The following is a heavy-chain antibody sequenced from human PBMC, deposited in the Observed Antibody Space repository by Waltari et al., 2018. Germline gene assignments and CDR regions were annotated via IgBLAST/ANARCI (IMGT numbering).Heavy chain of an antibody. CDR2: IYTSGIT. J-gene: IGHJ4*02. CDR1: GGSISSGSYY. V-gene: IGHV4-61*02. D-gene: IGHD3-10*01. Sequence: QVQLQESGPGLVKPSQTLSLTCTVSGGSISSGSYYWSWIRQPAGKGLEWIGRIYTSGITNYHPSLKSRVTISVDTSKNQFSLKLSSVTAADTAVYYCARDSGSRGDYYFDYWGQGTLVTVSS. CDR3: ARDSGSRGDYYFDY.